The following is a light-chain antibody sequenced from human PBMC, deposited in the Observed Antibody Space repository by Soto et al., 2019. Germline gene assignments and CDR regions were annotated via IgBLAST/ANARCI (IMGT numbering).Light chain of an antibody. V-gene: IGKV3-15*01. CDR2: GAF. CDR3: EQYNNWPPWT. J-gene: IGKJ1*01. Sequence: EIVMTQSPVTLSVSPGERATLSCRASQSVSSNLAWYQQKPGQAPRLLIYGAFTRATGIPARFSGSGSGTEFTLTISSLLSEDFAVYYCEQYNNWPPWTFGQGTKVEIK. CDR1: QSVSSN.